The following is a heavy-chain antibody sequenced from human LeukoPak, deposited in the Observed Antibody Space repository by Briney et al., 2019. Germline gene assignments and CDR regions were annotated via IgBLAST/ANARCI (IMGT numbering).Heavy chain of an antibody. CDR1: GYTFTSYG. Sequence: GASVKVSCKASGYTFTSYGISWVRQAPGQGLEWMGWISAYNGNTNYAQKLQGRVTTTTDTSTSTAYMELRSLRSDDTAVYYCASSTYYDILTGPYGMDVWGQGTTVTVSS. CDR3: ASSTYYDILTGPYGMDV. CDR2: ISAYNGNT. D-gene: IGHD3-9*01. V-gene: IGHV1-18*01. J-gene: IGHJ6*02.